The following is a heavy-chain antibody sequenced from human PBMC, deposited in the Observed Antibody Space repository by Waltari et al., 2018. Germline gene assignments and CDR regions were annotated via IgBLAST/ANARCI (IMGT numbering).Heavy chain of an antibody. CDR1: GFTFSSYS. V-gene: IGHV3-21*01. D-gene: IGHD4-17*01. J-gene: IGHJ4*02. Sequence: EVQLVESGGGLVKPGGSLRLSCAASGFTFSSYSMKWVRQAPGKGLELVSSISSISSSISYADSVKGRFTISRDNAKNSLYLQMNSLRAEDTAVYYCARGSGGDYDFDYWGQGTLVTVSS. CDR2: ISSISSSI. CDR3: ARGSGGDYDFDY.